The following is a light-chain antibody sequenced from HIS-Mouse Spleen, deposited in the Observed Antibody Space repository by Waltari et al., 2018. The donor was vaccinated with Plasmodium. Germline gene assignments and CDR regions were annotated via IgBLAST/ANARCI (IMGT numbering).Light chain of an antibody. J-gene: IGLJ2*01. CDR2: DVS. CDR3: SSYTSSSTVV. Sequence: QSALTQPASVSGSPGQSITISCTGTSSDVGGYKYVSWYQQHPGQAPKLMIYDVSNRPSGVSTRFSGAKSGNTASLTISGLQAEDEADHYCSSYTSSSTVVFGGGTKLTVL. V-gene: IGLV2-14*03. CDR1: SSDVGGYKY.